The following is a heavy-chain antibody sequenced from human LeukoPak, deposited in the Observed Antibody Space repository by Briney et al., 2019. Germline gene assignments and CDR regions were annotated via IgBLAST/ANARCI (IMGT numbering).Heavy chain of an antibody. CDR1: GFTFDDYA. CDR2: ISWNSGSI. D-gene: IGHD4-17*01. CDR3: AKATTSNLNFDY. J-gene: IGHJ4*02. V-gene: IGHV3-9*01. Sequence: PGGSLRLSCAASGFTFDDYAMHWVRHAPGKGLEWVSGISWNSGSIGYADSVKGRFTISRDNAKNSLYLQMNSLRAEDTALYYCAKATTSNLNFDYWGQGTLVTVSS.